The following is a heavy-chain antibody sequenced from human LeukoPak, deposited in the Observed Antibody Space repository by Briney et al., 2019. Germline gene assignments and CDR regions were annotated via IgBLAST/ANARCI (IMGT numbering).Heavy chain of an antibody. J-gene: IGHJ4*02. D-gene: IGHD1-20*01. CDR3: TRDIGPVTGTTWYFDY. Sequence: PGRSLRLSCTASGFTFGDYAMSWVRQAPGKGLEWVGFIRSKAYGGTTEYAASVKGRFTISRDDSKSIAYLQMNSLKTEDTAVYYCTRDIGPVTGTTWYFDYWGQGTLVTVSS. CDR1: GFTFGDYA. V-gene: IGHV3-49*04. CDR2: IRSKAYGGTT.